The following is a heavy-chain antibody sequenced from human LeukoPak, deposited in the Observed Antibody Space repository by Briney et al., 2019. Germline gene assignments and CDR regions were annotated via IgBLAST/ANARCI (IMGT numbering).Heavy chain of an antibody. Sequence: ASVKVSCKASGYTFTSYGISWVRQAPGQGLEWMGWISAYNGNTSYAQKLQGRVTMTTDTSTSTAYMELRSLRSDDTAVYYCARDIFAGTMVRGVYDAFDIWGQGTMVIVSS. CDR3: ARDIFAGTMVRGVYDAFDI. CDR1: GYTFTSYG. J-gene: IGHJ3*02. V-gene: IGHV1-18*01. D-gene: IGHD3-10*01. CDR2: ISAYNGNT.